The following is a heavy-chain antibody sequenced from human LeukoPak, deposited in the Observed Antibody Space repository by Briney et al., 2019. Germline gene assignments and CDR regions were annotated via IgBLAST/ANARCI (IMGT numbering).Heavy chain of an antibody. V-gene: IGHV1-69*05. J-gene: IGHJ6*03. CDR2: IIPIFGTA. CDR1: GGTFSSYA. D-gene: IGHD4-17*01. CDR3: ASGPSGDYGDYDHPGRFGYYYYMDV. Sequence: GASVKVSCKASGGTFSSYAISWVRQAPGQGLEWMGGIIPIFGTANYAQKFQGRVTITTDESTSTAYMELSSLRSEDTAVYYCASGPSGDYGDYDHPGRFGYYYYMDVWGKGTTVTVSS.